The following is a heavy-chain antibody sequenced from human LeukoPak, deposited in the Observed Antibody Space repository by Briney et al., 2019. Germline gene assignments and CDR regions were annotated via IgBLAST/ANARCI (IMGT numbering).Heavy chain of an antibody. CDR1: GGSISSYY. D-gene: IGHD2-15*01. Sequence: SETLSLTCTVSGGSISSYYWSWIRQPPGKGLEWIGYIYTSGSTNYNPSLKSRVTISVDTSKNQFSLKLSSVTAADTAVYYCARQTPSRLSDPWGQGTLVTVSS. CDR3: ARQTPSRLSDP. CDR2: IYTSGST. J-gene: IGHJ5*02. V-gene: IGHV4-4*09.